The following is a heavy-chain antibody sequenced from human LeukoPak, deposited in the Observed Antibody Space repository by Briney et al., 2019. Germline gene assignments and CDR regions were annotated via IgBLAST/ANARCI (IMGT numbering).Heavy chain of an antibody. CDR1: GDSISSGGYS. CDR3: ARVRSGYDLTFDY. CDR2: IYYSGST. V-gene: IGHV4-31*03. J-gene: IGHJ4*02. D-gene: IGHD5-12*01. Sequence: SETLSLTCSVSGDSISSGGYSWSWIRQHPGKGLEWIGYIYYSGSTYYNPSLKSRVTISVDTSNNKFSLRLNSVTAADTAVYYCARVRSGYDLTFDYWGQGTLVTVSS.